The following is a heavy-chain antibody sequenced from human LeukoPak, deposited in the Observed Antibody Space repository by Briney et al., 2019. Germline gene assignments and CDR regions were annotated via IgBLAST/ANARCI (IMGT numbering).Heavy chain of an antibody. CDR2: IKQDGSEK. D-gene: IGHD6-13*01. Sequence: QSGGSLRLSCAASGFTFSSYWMSWVRQAPGKGLEWVANIKQDGSEKYYVDSVKGRFTISRDNAKNSLYLQMKSLRAEDTAVYYCARDKIPAAGTPRGFDPWGQGTLVTVSS. CDR1: GFTFSSYW. CDR3: ARDKIPAAGTPRGFDP. J-gene: IGHJ5*02. V-gene: IGHV3-7*01.